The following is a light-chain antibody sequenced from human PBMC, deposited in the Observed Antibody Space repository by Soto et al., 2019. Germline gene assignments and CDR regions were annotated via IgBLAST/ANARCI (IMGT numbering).Light chain of an antibody. J-gene: IGKJ5*01. CDR3: QQYNNWPPIT. CDR2: GAS. Sequence: VLTQSPATLSVSAGERVTLSCRASQSVRSKLAWYQKKPGQSPRLLLFGASTRATGIPARFSGSGSGTELTLTISSLQSEDFAVYYCQQYNNWPPITFGQGTRLEIK. V-gene: IGKV3-15*01. CDR1: QSVRSK.